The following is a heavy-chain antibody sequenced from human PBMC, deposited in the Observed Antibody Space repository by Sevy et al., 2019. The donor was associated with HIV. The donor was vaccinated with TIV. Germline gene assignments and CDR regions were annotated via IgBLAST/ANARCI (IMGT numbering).Heavy chain of an antibody. D-gene: IGHD4-17*01. V-gene: IGHV3-30*18. J-gene: IGHJ4*02. Sequence: GGSMRLSCAGSRITFSNHGMHWVRQAPGKGLEWVAVISIDGSNRFYADSMKGRFTVSRDNSQNTLYLQMNSLTTEDTAVYYCAKDRSSSVTTETPDYWGQGTLVTVSS. CDR3: AKDRSSSVTTETPDY. CDR2: ISIDGSNR. CDR1: RITFSNHG.